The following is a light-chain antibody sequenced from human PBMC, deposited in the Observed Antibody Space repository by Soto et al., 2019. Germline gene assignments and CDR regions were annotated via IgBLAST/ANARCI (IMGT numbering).Light chain of an antibody. CDR3: QQYGSSPT. CDR2: GAS. Sequence: EIVMPQTQTPLSVSPGERATLSCRASQSVSSNSAWYQQKPGQAPRLLIYGASTRATGIPARCSGSGSGKEFTLTIIDVQPEDFAVYYCQQYGSSPTFGQGSKVDIK. CDR1: QSVSSN. J-gene: IGKJ1*01. V-gene: IGKV3-15*01.